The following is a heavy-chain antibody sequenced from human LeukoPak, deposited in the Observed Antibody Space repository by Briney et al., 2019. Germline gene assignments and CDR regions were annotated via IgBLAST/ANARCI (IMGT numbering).Heavy chain of an antibody. J-gene: IGHJ6*02. CDR3: ARPDPRDYGDYKSPPDYYYGMDV. D-gene: IGHD4-17*01. Sequence: GGSLRLSCAASGFTFSSYAMSWVRQAPGKGLEWVSAISGSGGSTYYADSVKGRFTISRDNAKNSLYLQMNSLRAEDTAVYYCARPDPRDYGDYKSPPDYYYGMDVWGQGTTVTVSS. CDR2: ISGSGGST. V-gene: IGHV3-23*01. CDR1: GFTFSSYA.